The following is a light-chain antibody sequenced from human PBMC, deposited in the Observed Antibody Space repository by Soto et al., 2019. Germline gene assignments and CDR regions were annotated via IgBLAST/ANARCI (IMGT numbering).Light chain of an antibody. CDR2: KAS. Sequence: IQMTQSPSSLSASVGDSITITCRASQDIRSDLGWYQQKPGRAPKLLIYKASSLESGVPSRFSGSGSGTEFTLTISSLQPDDFATYYCQQYNSYPWTFGQGTKVDI. V-gene: IGKV1-5*03. J-gene: IGKJ1*01. CDR3: QQYNSYPWT. CDR1: QDIRSD.